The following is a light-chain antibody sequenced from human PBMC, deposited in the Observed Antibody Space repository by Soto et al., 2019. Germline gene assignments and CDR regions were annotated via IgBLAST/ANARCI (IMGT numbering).Light chain of an antibody. Sequence: DIQMTQSPSSLSASVGDRVTITCRASQSISSYLNWYQQKPGKAPKLLIYAASSLQSGVPSRFSGSGSGTDFTLTISSLQPEDSATYYCQQSYSTSSITFGQGTRLEIK. V-gene: IGKV1-39*01. J-gene: IGKJ5*01. CDR2: AAS. CDR1: QSISSY. CDR3: QQSYSTSSIT.